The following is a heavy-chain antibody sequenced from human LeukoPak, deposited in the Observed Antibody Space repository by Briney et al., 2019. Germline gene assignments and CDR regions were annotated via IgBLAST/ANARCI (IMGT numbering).Heavy chain of an antibody. Sequence: ASVKVSCKASGYTFTSYDINWVRQATGQGLEWMGWMNPNSGNTGYAQKFQGRVAMTRNTSISTAYMELSSLRSEDTAVYYCWSHYDSSGYYYGRGFFDLWGRGTLVTVSS. CDR2: MNPNSGNT. CDR3: WSHYDSSGYYYGRGFFDL. CDR1: GYTFTSYD. J-gene: IGHJ2*01. D-gene: IGHD3-22*01. V-gene: IGHV1-8*01.